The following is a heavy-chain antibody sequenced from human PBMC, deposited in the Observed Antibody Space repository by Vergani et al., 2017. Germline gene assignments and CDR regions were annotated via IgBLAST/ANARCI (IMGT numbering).Heavy chain of an antibody. CDR3: ARASYGSGSYFDD. CDR1: GYTFTSYG. Sequence: QVQLVQSGAEVKKPGASVKVSCKASGYTFTSYGISWVRQAPGQGLEWMGRIIPILGIANYAQKFQGRVTITADKSTSTAYMELSSLRSEDTAVYYCARASYGSGSYFDDWGQGTLVTVSS. V-gene: IGHV1-69*04. D-gene: IGHD3-10*01. CDR2: IIPILGIA. J-gene: IGHJ4*02.